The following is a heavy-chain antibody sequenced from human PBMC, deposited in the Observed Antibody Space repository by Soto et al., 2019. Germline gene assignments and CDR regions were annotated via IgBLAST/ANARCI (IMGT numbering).Heavy chain of an antibody. CDR3: ARDPNIVLVPAALRSYYYYYGMDV. CDR2: IKQDGSEK. Sequence: PGGSLRLSCAASGFTFSSYAMSWVRQAPGKGLEWVANIKQDGSEKYYVDSVKGRFTISRDNAKNSLYLQMNSLRAEDTAVYYCARDPNIVLVPAALRSYYYYYGMDVWGKGTTVTVYS. V-gene: IGHV3-7*01. CDR1: GFTFSSYA. D-gene: IGHD2-2*01. J-gene: IGHJ6*04.